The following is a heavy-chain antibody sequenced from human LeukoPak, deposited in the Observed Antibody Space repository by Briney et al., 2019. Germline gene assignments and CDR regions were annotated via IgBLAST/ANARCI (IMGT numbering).Heavy chain of an antibody. Sequence: ASVKVSCKASGYTFTGYYIHWVRQAPGQGLEWMGWINPNSGLANYAQRFQVRVAMTRDTSITTAYMELSRLSSDDTAMYYCARVPDYGGKDLDYWGQGTLVTVSS. V-gene: IGHV1-2*02. CDR2: INPNSGLA. CDR1: GYTFTGYY. J-gene: IGHJ4*02. CDR3: ARVPDYGGKDLDY. D-gene: IGHD4-23*01.